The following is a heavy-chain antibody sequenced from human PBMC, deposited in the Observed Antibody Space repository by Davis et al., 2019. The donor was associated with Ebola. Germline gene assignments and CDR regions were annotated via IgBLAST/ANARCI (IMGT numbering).Heavy chain of an antibody. J-gene: IGHJ5*02. Sequence: SVKVSCKASGGTFSSYAISWVRQAPGQGLEWMGRIIPILGIANYAQKFQGRVTITADESTSTAYMELRSLRSDDTAVYYCAREFWQTWFDPWGQGTLVTVSS. CDR1: GGTFSSYA. CDR3: AREFWQTWFDP. D-gene: IGHD3-3*01. V-gene: IGHV1-69*04. CDR2: IIPILGIA.